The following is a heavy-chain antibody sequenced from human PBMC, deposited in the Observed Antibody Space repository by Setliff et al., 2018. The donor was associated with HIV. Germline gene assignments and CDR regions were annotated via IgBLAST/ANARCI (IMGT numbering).Heavy chain of an antibody. J-gene: IGHJ4*02. CDR2: IHYSGST. D-gene: IGHD3-10*01. V-gene: IGHV4-59*04. Sequence: NPSETLSLTCTVSGGSISGGYYYWSWIRQPPGKGLEWLGYIHYSGSTYYNPSLKSRVTMSIDTSKNQFSLKLTSVTAADTAVYYCATLSPTFLWFLDYWGQGTLVTVSS. CDR1: GGSISGGYYY. CDR3: ATLSPTFLWFLDY.